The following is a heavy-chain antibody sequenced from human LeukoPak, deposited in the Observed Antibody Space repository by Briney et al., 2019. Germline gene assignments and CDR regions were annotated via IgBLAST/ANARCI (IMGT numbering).Heavy chain of an antibody. CDR3: AREKSRDGHNKELYYYYMDV. J-gene: IGHJ6*03. D-gene: IGHD5-24*01. Sequence: GGSLRLSCAASGFTFSHSIMHWVRQAPGKGLEWVAVVEADGKNMYYADSVKGRFTISRDNSQNTVYLQMNSLRADDTAVYYCAREKSRDGHNKELYYYYMDVWGKGTTVTVSS. CDR2: VEADGKNM. CDR1: GFTFSHSI. V-gene: IGHV3-30*04.